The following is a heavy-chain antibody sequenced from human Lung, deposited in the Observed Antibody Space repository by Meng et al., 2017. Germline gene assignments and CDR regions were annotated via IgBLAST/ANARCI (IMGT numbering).Heavy chain of an antibody. CDR3: ARVKYSSSWYLDF. J-gene: IGHJ4*02. CDR1: GGSIGSSSYY. Sequence: RESGHGWGMPSETLSLTCTVSGGSIGSSSYYLGWIRQPPGKGLEWIGSISDGGTTYYNPSLQSRVSISVDTSKNHFSLKLRSVTAADTAVYYCARVKYSSSWYLDFWGQGALVTVSS. V-gene: IGHV4-39*07. D-gene: IGHD6-13*01. CDR2: ISDGGTT.